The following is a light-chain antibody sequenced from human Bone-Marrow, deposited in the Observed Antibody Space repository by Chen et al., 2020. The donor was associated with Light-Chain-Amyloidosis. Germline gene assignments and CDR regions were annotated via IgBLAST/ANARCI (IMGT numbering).Light chain of an antibody. CDR1: NIGRKS. CDR3: QVWDRSSDRPV. CDR2: DDS. J-gene: IGLJ3*02. Sequence: SYVLTQPPSVSEAPGQTATIACGGNNIGRKSVHWYQQTPGQAPLLVVYDDSDRPSGIPERLSGSNSGNTATLTISRVEAGDEADYYCQVWDRSSDRPVFGGGTKLTVL. V-gene: IGLV3-21*02.